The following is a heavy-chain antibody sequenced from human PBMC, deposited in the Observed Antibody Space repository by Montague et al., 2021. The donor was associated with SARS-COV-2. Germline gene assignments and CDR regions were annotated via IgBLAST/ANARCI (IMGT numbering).Heavy chain of an antibody. Sequence: SETLSLTCTVSGGSISSSSNYRGWIRQPPGKGLEWIGSIYYSGSTYYNSSLKSRVTISVDTSKNQFSLKLNSVTAAATAVYYCARLVWFVELSSENWFDPWGQGTLVTVSS. D-gene: IGHD3-10*01. V-gene: IGHV4-39*01. J-gene: IGHJ5*02. CDR2: IYYSGST. CDR1: GGSISSSSNY. CDR3: ARLVWFVELSSENWFDP.